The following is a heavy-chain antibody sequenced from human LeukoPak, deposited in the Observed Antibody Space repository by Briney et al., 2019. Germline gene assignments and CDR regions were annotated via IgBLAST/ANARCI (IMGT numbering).Heavy chain of an antibody. V-gene: IGHV3-23*01. D-gene: IGHD5-12*01. CDR3: AKGGSFSFDI. J-gene: IGHJ3*02. CDR1: GFTFSTYD. Sequence: GGSLRLSCAASGFTFSTYDKSWVRQTPGKGLEWVSGISGSSGTTYYADSVKGRFTISRDNSKNTLDLQMHSLRAEDTAIYFCAKGGSFSFDIWGQGTKVTVSS. CDR2: ISGSSGTT.